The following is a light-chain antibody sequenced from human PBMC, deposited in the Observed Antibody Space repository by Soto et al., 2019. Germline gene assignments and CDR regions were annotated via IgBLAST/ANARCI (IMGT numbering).Light chain of an antibody. CDR2: AAS. V-gene: IGKV1-39*01. Sequence: DIQMTQSPSSVSASIGDTVTITCRASQDINVYLNWYQQKPGEVPKLLIYAASTLHSGVPSRFTGSGSETDFTLTITSLQPEDFATYYCQHGYVAPYSFXQGTKVDIK. CDR1: QDINVY. CDR3: QHGYVAPYS. J-gene: IGKJ2*03.